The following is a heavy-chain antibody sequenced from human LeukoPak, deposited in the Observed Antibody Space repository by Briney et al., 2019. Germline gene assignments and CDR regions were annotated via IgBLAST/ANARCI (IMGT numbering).Heavy chain of an antibody. CDR3: ATETNGRHYDY. CDR1: GFTFSSCG. V-gene: IGHV3-21*01. J-gene: IGHJ4*02. D-gene: IGHD1-14*01. Sequence: AGGSLRLSCAASGFTFSSCGFNWVRQAPGKGLEWVSSIGPTGTDRYYADSVRGRFTISRDNAKSSMYLQMDSLRDEDTAVYYCATETNGRHYDYWGQGTLLTVSS. CDR2: IGPTGTDR.